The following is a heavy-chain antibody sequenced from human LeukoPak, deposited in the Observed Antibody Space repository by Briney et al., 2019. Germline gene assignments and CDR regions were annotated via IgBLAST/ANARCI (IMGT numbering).Heavy chain of an antibody. J-gene: IGHJ4*02. CDR1: GFTFDGYA. V-gene: IGHV3-9*01. Sequence: QPGGSVRLSCAASGFTFDGYAMHWVRQAPGKGLEWVSGISWNSGSIAYADSVKGRFTISRDNAKNSLHLQMNSLRAEDTALYYCARSPGIGVAGTVDYWGQGTLVTVSS. CDR2: ISWNSGSI. D-gene: IGHD6-19*01. CDR3: ARSPGIGVAGTVDY.